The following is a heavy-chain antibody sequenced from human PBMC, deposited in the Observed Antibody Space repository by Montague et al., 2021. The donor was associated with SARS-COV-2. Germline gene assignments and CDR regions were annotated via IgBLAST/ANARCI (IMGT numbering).Heavy chain of an antibody. V-gene: IGHV5-51*07. D-gene: IGHD3-22*01. J-gene: IGHJ3*02. CDR2: IYPGGSDT. CDR1: GYSFTSYW. CDR3: ARVTDYYYDTSGYWDAFDI. Sequence: QSGAEVKEPGESLKISCKGSGYSFTSYWIGWVHQMPGKGLEWMGIIYPGGSDTRYSPSFQGQVTISADKSISTAYLQWSSLKASDTAIYYCARVTDYYYDTSGYWDAFDIWGQGTMVTVSS.